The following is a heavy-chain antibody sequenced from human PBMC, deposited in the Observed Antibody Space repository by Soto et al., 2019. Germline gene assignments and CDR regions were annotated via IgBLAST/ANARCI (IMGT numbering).Heavy chain of an antibody. CDR3: ARGLGLSAHYYYYYGMDV. Sequence: ASVKVSCKGSGYTFTSYGISWVRQAPGQGLEWMEWISAYNGNTNYAQKLQGRVTMTTDTSTSTAYMELRSLRSDDTAVYYCARGLGLSAHYYYYYGMDVWGQGTTVTVSS. J-gene: IGHJ6*02. D-gene: IGHD3-16*01. CDR2: ISAYNGNT. V-gene: IGHV1-18*01. CDR1: GYTFTSYG.